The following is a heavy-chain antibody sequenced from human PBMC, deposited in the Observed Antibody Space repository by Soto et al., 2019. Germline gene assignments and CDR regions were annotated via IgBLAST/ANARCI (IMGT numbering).Heavy chain of an antibody. CDR2: ISWDGGST. D-gene: IGHD6-19*01. Sequence: EVQLVESGGVVVQPGGSLRLSCAASGFTFDDYTMHWVRQAPGKGLEWVSLISWDGGSTYYADSVKGRFTISRDNSKNSLYLQMNSLRTEDTALYYCAKDLAVAGYGAFDYWGQGTLVTVSS. V-gene: IGHV3-43*01. J-gene: IGHJ4*02. CDR3: AKDLAVAGYGAFDY. CDR1: GFTFDDYT.